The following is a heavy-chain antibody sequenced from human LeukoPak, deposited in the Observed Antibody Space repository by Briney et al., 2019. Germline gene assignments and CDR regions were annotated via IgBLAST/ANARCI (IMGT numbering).Heavy chain of an antibody. V-gene: IGHV4-34*01. CDR3: ARGRKSFPTAALDY. Sequence: PSETLSLTCTVSGGSISSYYWSWIRQPPGKGLEWIGEINHSGSTNYNPSLKSRVTISVDTSKNQFSLKLSSVTAADTAVYYCARGRKSFPTAALDYWGQGTLVTVSS. D-gene: IGHD4-17*01. CDR2: INHSGST. J-gene: IGHJ4*02. CDR1: GGSISSYY.